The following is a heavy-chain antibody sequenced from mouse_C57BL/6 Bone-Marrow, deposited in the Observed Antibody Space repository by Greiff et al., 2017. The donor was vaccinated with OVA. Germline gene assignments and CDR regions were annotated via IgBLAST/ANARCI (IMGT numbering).Heavy chain of an antibody. Sequence: EVKLMESGGGLVKPGGSLKLSCAASGFTFSDYGMHWVRQAPEKGLEWVAYISSGSSTIYYADTVKGRFTITRDNAKNTLFLQMTSLTSEDTAMCYCAWVRYYGYWGQGTTLTVSS. CDR2: ISSGSSTI. CDR1: GFTFSDYG. J-gene: IGHJ2*01. V-gene: IGHV5-17*01. CDR3: AWVRYYGY.